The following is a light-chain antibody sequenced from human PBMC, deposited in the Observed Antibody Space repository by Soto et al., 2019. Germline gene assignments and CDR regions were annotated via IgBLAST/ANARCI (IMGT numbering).Light chain of an antibody. CDR2: ANT. Sequence: QSALTQPASVSGSPGQSITISCTGTSSDVGSYNLVSWYQQHPGKAPKLMIYANTNRPSGVPDRFSGSKSGTSASLAITGLQTEDEADYYCQSYDSGLSAVVFGGGTKLTVL. CDR3: QSYDSGLSAVV. CDR1: SSDVGSYNL. J-gene: IGLJ2*01. V-gene: IGLV2-14*02.